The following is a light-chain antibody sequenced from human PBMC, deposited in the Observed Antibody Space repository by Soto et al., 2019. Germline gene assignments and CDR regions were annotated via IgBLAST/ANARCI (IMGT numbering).Light chain of an antibody. CDR2: GTY. CDR3: LLYCGGAHLGV. V-gene: IGLV7-43*01. Sequence: QTVVTQEPSLTVSPGGTVTLTCASSTGAVTSDYYPNWFQQKPGQAPRALIFGTYYRHSWTPVRFSGSLLGGKAALTVSGVQPEDEADYYCLLYCGGAHLGVFGGGTKVTVL. J-gene: IGLJ3*02. CDR1: TGAVTSDYY.